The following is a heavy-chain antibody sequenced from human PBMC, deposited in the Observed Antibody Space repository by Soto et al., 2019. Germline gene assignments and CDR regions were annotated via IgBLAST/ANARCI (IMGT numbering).Heavy chain of an antibody. CDR2: ISESGGST. V-gene: IGHV3-23*01. J-gene: IGHJ4*02. CDR3: AKRSPYSSGWYSPIFDY. CDR1: GFSFSDYA. D-gene: IGHD6-13*01. Sequence: GGSLRLACAASGFSFSDYAMSWVRQAPGKGLEWVSVISESGGSTHYADSVRGRFTVSRDNSKNSLSLRMNSLRDEDTAVYFCAKRSPYSSGWYSPIFDYWGQGALVTVSS.